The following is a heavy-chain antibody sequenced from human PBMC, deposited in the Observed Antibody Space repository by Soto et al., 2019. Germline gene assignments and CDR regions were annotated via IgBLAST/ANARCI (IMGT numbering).Heavy chain of an antibody. J-gene: IGHJ4*02. Sequence: PSETLSLTCAVSGGSISSGGYSWSWIRQPPGKGLEWIGYIYHSGSTYYNPSLKSRVTISVDRSKNQFSLKLSSVTAADTAVYYCARDYYGSGRLDYWRQGTLVTVSS. D-gene: IGHD3-10*01. CDR2: IYHSGST. CDR1: GGSISSGGYS. CDR3: ARDYYGSGRLDY. V-gene: IGHV4-30-2*01.